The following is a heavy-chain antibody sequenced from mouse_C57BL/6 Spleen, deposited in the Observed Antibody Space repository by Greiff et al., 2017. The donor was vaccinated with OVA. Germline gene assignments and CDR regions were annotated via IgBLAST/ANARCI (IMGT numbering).Heavy chain of an antibody. CDR3: ARSYYGSSYYFGY. J-gene: IGHJ2*01. CDR2: IYPRSGNT. V-gene: IGHV1-81*01. CDR1: GYTFTSYG. D-gene: IGHD1-1*01. Sequence: VQLQQSGAELARPGASVKLSCKASGYTFTSYGISWVKQRTGQGLEWIGEIYPRSGNTYYNEKFKGKATLTADKSYSTAYMELRSLTSEDSAVYFCARSYYGSSYYFGYWGQGTTLTVAS.